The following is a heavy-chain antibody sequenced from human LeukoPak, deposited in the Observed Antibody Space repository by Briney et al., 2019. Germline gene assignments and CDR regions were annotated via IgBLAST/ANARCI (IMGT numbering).Heavy chain of an antibody. CDR3: TKTVGYGDYGGMGDY. CDR1: GFTFSNYG. V-gene: IGHV3-30*02. CDR2: IRYDGSSE. D-gene: IGHD4-17*01. J-gene: IGHJ4*02. Sequence: GGSLRLSCTGSGFTFSNYGMHWVRQAPGKGLEWVAFIRYDGSSEYYEDSMKGRFTISRDNSKNTLFLQMNSLRAADTALYYCTKTVGYGDYGGMGDYWGQGTQVTVSS.